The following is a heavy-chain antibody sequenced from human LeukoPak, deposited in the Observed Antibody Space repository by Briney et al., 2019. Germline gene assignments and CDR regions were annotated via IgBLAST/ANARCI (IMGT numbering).Heavy chain of an antibody. V-gene: IGHV4-34*01. D-gene: IGHD3-10*01. Sequence: ASETLSLTCAVYGGSFSGYYWSWIRQPPGKGLEWVGEINHSGSTNYNPSLKSRVTISVDTSKNQFSLKLSSVTAADTAVYYCARVGLVRGVMHHLDWYFDLWGRGTLVTVSS. CDR1: GGSFSGYY. CDR2: INHSGST. CDR3: ARVGLVRGVMHHLDWYFDL. J-gene: IGHJ2*01.